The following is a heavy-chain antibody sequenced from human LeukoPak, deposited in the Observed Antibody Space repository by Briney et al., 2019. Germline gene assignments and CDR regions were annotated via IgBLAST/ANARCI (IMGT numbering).Heavy chain of an antibody. D-gene: IGHD5-12*01. CDR2: ISGSGGST. J-gene: IGHJ3*02. V-gene: IGHV3-23*01. CDR1: GFTFSSYS. Sequence: GGSLRLSCAASGFTFSSYSMNWVRQAPGKGLEWVSAISGSGGSTYYADSVKGRFTISRDNSKNTLYLQMNSLRAEDTAVYYCAKLVIVATTRDAFDIWGQGTMVTVSS. CDR3: AKLVIVATTRDAFDI.